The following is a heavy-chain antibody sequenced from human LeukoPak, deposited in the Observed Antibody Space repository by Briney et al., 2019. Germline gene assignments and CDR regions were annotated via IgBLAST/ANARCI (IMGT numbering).Heavy chain of an antibody. V-gene: IGHV4-59*08. CDR3: ARHKRLDP. J-gene: IGHJ5*02. CDR2: VYYSGST. Sequence: SETLSLTCSVSGDSTSKNYWSWLRQPPGKGLEWIGDVYYSGSTSYNPSLKSRVTISLDTSKNQFYLKLSSVTAADTAVYYCARHKRLDPWGQGTLVTVSS. CDR1: GDSTSKNY.